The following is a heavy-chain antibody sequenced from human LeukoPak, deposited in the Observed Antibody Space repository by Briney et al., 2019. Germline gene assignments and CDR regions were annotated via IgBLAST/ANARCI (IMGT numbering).Heavy chain of an antibody. D-gene: IGHD4-17*01. CDR2: IWYDGSNK. CDR3: ARDLMTTVNAFDI. Sequence: PGGSLRLSCAASGFTFSSYGMHWVRQAPGKGLEWVAVIWYDGSNKYYADSVKGRFTISRDNSKNTLYLQMNSLRAEDTAVYYCARDLMTTVNAFDIWGQGTMVTVSS. CDR1: GFTFSSYG. J-gene: IGHJ3*02. V-gene: IGHV3-33*01.